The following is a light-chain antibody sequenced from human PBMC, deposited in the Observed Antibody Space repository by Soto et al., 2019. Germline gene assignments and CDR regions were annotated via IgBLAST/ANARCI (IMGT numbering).Light chain of an antibody. J-gene: IGLJ3*02. CDR1: GSDIGTNNL. Sequence: QSALTQPASASGSPGQSITISCTGVGSDIGTNNLVSWYQHHPDKAPKLIIYEFNKRPSGISDRFSASKSGPTASLTLSGLQSEDGADYYLRSFLTGGPPWVFGGGTQLTVL. CDR3: RSFLTGGPPWV. CDR2: EFN. V-gene: IGLV2-23*02.